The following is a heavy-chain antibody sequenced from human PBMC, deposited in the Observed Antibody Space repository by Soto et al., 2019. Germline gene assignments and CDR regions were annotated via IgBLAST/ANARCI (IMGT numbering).Heavy chain of an antibody. J-gene: IGHJ4*02. CDR3: ARTQGDCSGGSCYSRPSDY. V-gene: IGHV1-18*01. CDR2: ISTYNDHA. Sequence: ASVKVSCKASGYIFTNYGITWVRQAPGQGLEWMGWISTYNDHANHAQRLQGRLTMTTDTSTRTAYMELRGLRSDDTAVYYCARTQGDCSGGSCYSRPSDYWGQGTLVTVSS. D-gene: IGHD2-15*01. CDR1: GYIFTNYG.